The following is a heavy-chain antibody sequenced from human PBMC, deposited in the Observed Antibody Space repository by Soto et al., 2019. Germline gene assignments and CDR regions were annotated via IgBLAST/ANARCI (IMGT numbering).Heavy chain of an antibody. CDR2: IYSGGST. J-gene: IGHJ6*02. CDR1: GFTVSSNY. Sequence: GGCLRLSCAVSGFTVSSNYMSSVRQAPGKXLEWVSVIYSGGSTYYADSVKGRFTISRDNSKNTLYLQMNSLRADDTAVYYCSRDRYSDFWRGYYQAPYYYGLEVWGQGTTVDISS. CDR3: SRDRYSDFWRGYYQAPYYYGLEV. D-gene: IGHD3-3*01. V-gene: IGHV3-53*01.